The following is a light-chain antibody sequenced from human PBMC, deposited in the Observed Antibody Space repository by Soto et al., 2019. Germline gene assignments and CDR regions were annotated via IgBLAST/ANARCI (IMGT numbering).Light chain of an antibody. V-gene: IGLV2-8*01. J-gene: IGLJ2*01. Sequence: QSALTQPPSASGSPGQSVTISCTGTSSDVGGYNYVSWYQQHPGKAPKLMIYEVSKRPSGVPDRFSGSKSGNTASLTVSGIQAEDEADYYCSSYAGSNHVVFGGGTKLTVL. CDR1: SSDVGGYNY. CDR2: EVS. CDR3: SSYAGSNHVV.